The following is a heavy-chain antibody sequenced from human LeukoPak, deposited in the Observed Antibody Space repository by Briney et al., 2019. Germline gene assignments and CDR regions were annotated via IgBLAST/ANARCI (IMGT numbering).Heavy chain of an antibody. CDR2: ISYDGSDK. Sequence: GGSLRLSCAASGFTISTYGMHWVRQAPGKGLEWVALISYDGSDKYYADAVKGRFTISRDNSKNTLYLQMNSLRAEDTAVYYCARVLRDYDSRAYDAFDIWGQGTMVTVSS. CDR1: GFTISTYG. V-gene: IGHV3-30*03. D-gene: IGHD3-22*01. J-gene: IGHJ3*02. CDR3: ARVLRDYDSRAYDAFDI.